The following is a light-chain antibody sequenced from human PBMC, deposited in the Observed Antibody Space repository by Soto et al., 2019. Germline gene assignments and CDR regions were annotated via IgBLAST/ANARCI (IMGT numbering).Light chain of an antibody. CDR3: QQYDSSYT. Sequence: EIVLTQSPGTLSLSPGERATLSCRASQSVISSYLAWYQQKPGQAPRLLIYGASSRATGIADRFSGSGSGTDFTLTISRLEPEDFAVYYCQQYDSSYTFGQGTKLEIK. CDR1: QSVISSY. CDR2: GAS. V-gene: IGKV3-20*01. J-gene: IGKJ2*01.